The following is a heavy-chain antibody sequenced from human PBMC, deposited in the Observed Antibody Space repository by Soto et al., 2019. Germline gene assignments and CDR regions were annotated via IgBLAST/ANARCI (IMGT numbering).Heavy chain of an antibody. J-gene: IGHJ4*02. CDR2: ISAYNGNT. V-gene: IGHV1-18*01. CDR1: GYTFNSYG. CDR3: ARYFWSGQLPFYFDQ. D-gene: IGHD3-3*01. Sequence: QVLLVQSGAEVKKPGASVKVSCKASGYTFNSYGVSWVRQAHGQGLEWMGWISAYNGNTKNSQNLQCIVTMTIYTTTSSAYLEVRSLRSDDTAIYYCARYFWSGQLPFYFDQWGQGTLVTFSS.